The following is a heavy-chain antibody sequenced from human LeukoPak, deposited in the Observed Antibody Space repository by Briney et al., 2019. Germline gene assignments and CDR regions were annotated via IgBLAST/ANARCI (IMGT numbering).Heavy chain of an antibody. CDR3: ARGEYSSGWYGN. CDR1: GGSISRYC. V-gene: IGHV4-59*01. CDR2: ISYSGNT. Sequence: PSETLSLTCTVSGGSISRYCWSWIRQPPGKGLECIGYISYSGNTNYSPSLKSRVTISIDTSKNQFSLKLSSVTAADTAVYYCARGEYSSGWYGNWGQGTLVTVSS. J-gene: IGHJ4*02. D-gene: IGHD6-19*01.